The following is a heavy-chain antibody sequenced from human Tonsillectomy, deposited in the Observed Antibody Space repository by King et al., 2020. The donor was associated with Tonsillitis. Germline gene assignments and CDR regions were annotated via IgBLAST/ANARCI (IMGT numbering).Heavy chain of an antibody. J-gene: IGHJ3*02. Sequence: VQLVESGGAVVQPGRSLRLSCAASGFIFSNYGMNWVRQAPGKGLEWVAVISYDGNNKNYADSVKGRFTISRDNSMNTLYLQMNSLRAEDTAVYYCVKGIYEDIWGQGTMVTVSS. CDR2: ISYDGNNK. D-gene: IGHD5/OR15-5a*01. CDR1: GFIFSNYG. CDR3: VKGIYEDI. V-gene: IGHV3-30*18.